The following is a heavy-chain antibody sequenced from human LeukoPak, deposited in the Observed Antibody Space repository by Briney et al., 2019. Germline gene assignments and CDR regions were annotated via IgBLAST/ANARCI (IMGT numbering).Heavy chain of an antibody. D-gene: IGHD1-7*01. CDR1: GYTFTGYY. CDR2: INPITGGT. V-gene: IGHV1-2*02. J-gene: IGHJ3*02. CDR3: ARDSAGTTGLEAFDI. Sequence: ASVKVSCKASGYTFTGYYMHWVRQAPGQGLEWMGWINPITGGTNYAQKFQGRVTMTRDTSISTAYKELSSLRSEDTAVYYCARDSAGTTGLEAFDIWGQGTMVTVSS.